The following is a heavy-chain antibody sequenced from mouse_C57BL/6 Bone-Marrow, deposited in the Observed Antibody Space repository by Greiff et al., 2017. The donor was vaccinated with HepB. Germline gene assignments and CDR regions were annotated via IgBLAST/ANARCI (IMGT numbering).Heavy chain of an antibody. V-gene: IGHV5-17*01. J-gene: IGHJ4*01. CDR3: ARTYYSKGANYYAMDY. Sequence: VQLKESGGGLVKPGGSLKLSCAASGFTFSDYGMHWVRQAPEKGLEWVAYISSGSSTIYYADTVKGRFTISRDNAKNTLFLQMTSLRSEDTAMYYCARTYYSKGANYYAMDYWGQGTSVTVSS. CDR1: GFTFSDYG. CDR2: ISSGSSTI. D-gene: IGHD2-5*01.